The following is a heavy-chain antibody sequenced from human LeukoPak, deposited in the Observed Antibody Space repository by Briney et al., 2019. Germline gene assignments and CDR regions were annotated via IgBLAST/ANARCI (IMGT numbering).Heavy chain of an antibody. V-gene: IGHV3-15*01. CDR2: IKSKTDGGTT. D-gene: IGHD3-10*01. Sequence: GGSLRLSCAASEFTFSSYSMNWVRQAPGKGLEWVGRIKSKTDGGTTDYAAPVKGRFTISRDDSKNTLYLQMNSLKTEDTTVYYCTTDRGRYGSGSTDFDYWGQGTLVTVSS. J-gene: IGHJ4*02. CDR3: TTDRGRYGSGSTDFDY. CDR1: EFTFSSYS.